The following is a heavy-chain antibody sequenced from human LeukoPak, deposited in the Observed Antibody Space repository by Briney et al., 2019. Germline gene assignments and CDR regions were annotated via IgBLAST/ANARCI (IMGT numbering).Heavy chain of an antibody. CDR1: GYSFTSYW. CDR3: ARLRMYYDSSGYYLDY. Sequence: GESLKISCKGSGYSFTSYWNGWVRQMPGKGLEWMGIIYPGDSDTRYSPSFQGQVTISADKSISTAYLQWSSLKASDTAMYYCARLRMYYDSSGYYLDYWGQGTLVTVSS. D-gene: IGHD3-22*01. J-gene: IGHJ4*02. CDR2: IYPGDSDT. V-gene: IGHV5-51*01.